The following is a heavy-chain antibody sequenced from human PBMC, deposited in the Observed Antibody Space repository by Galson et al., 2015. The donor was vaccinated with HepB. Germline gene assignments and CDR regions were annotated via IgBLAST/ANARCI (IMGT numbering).Heavy chain of an antibody. D-gene: IGHD3-22*01. V-gene: IGHV3-33*01. CDR3: ARDGPDSSGAQYYFDY. CDR2: IWYDGSNK. CDR1: GFTFSSYG. Sequence: SLRLSCAASGFTFSSYGMHWVRQAPGKGLEWVAVIWYDGSNKYYADSVKGRFTISRDNSKNTLYLQMNSLRAEDKAVYYCARDGPDSSGAQYYFDYWGQRTLVTVSS. J-gene: IGHJ4*02.